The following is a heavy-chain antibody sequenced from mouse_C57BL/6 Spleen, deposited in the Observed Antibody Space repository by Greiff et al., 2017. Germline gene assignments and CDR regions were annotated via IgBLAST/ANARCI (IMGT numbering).Heavy chain of an antibody. CDR1: GYTFTDYN. CDR3: ARRYYGSSRAMDD. CDR2: INPNNGGT. Sequence: EVQLQQSGPELVKPGASVKMSCKASGYTFTDYNMHWVKQSHGKSLEWIGYINPNNGGTSYNQKFKGKATLTVNKSSSTAYMELRSLTSEASAVYYCARRYYGSSRAMDDWGQGTSVTVSS. D-gene: IGHD1-1*01. V-gene: IGHV1-22*01. J-gene: IGHJ4*01.